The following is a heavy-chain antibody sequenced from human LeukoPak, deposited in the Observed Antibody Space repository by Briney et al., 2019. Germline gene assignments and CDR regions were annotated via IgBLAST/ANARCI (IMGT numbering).Heavy chain of an antibody. CDR2: IYPDDSDT. D-gene: IGHD2/OR15-2a*01. J-gene: IGHJ4*02. V-gene: IGHV5-51*01. CDR3: ARHSMDAPSDY. CDR1: EYSFPNYC. Sequence: GESLKISCKHSEYSFPNYCIGWVRQMPGKGLEWMGIIYPDDSDTRYSPSFHGQVTISADKSISTAYLHWSSLKASDTARYYCARHSMDAPSDYWGQGTLVTVSS.